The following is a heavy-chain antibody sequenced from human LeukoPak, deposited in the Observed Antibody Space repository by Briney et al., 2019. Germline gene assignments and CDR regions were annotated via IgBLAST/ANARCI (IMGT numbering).Heavy chain of an antibody. J-gene: IGHJ4*02. CDR2: ISYTGNT. Sequence: XNTXSWGWIRQPXGGXLEWIGTISYTGNTYYNSSLKSRLTISVDTSXTQFSLRLSSVTAADTAVYXXXXXXXXXXXXXXXGXPDHXGXGXXVTVSS. CDR1: XNTXS. V-gene: IGHV4-39*01. CDR3: XXXXXXXXXXXXXGXPDH.